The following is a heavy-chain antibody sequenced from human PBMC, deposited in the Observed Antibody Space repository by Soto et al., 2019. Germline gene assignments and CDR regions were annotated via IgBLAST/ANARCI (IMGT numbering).Heavy chain of an antibody. V-gene: IGHV1-2*06. J-gene: IGHJ4*02. CDR1: GDTFTRYY. D-gene: IGHD2-2*01. Sequence: ASVKVSCKLSGDTFTRYYIHWVRQAPGQGLEWMGRINCNSGDTKYAQSVQGRVTMTRDTSINTAYMELSRLRSDDTAVYHCVRGGGSSFFDYWGQGNLVTVSS. CDR3: VRGGGSSFFDY. CDR2: INCNSGDT.